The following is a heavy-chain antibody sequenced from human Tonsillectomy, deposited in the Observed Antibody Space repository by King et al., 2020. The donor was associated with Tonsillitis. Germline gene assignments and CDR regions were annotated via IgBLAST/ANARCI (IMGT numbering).Heavy chain of an antibody. Sequence: VQLQQWGAGLLKPSETLSLTCAVYGASLSGYHWSWIRQPPGKGLEWTGETDHSGSTNYNPSLKSRVTISVDTSMNQFSLKLSSVTAADTAVYYCARVIGSSTYYPDYWGQGTLVTVSS. CDR3: ARVIGSSTYYPDY. CDR1: GASLSGYH. J-gene: IGHJ4*02. D-gene: IGHD3-22*01. CDR2: TDHSGST. V-gene: IGHV4-34*01.